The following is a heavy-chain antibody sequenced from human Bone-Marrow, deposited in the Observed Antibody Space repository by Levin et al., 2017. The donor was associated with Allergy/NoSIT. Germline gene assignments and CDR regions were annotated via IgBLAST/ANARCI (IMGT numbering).Heavy chain of an antibody. CDR3: ARNPGANDWC. CDR2: IYSGGTT. CDR1: GFTVSNHY. V-gene: IGHV3-66*01. J-gene: IGHJ4*02. D-gene: IGHD3-9*01. Sequence: GSLRLSCVASGFTVSNHYMTWVRQAPGKGLEWVSLIYSGGTTLYADSVKGRFAISRDSSKNTMYLQMNSLRAEDTAVYYCARNPGANDWCWGQGTLVTVSS.